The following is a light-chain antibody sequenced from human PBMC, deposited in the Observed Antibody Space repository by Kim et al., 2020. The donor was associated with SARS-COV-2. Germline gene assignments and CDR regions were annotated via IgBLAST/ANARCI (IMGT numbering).Light chain of an antibody. Sequence: DIQMTQSPSSLSASVGDRVTITCRASPDISRYLNWHQQKPGKAPKLLIYTASSLQSGVPSRFTGSGSETDFTLTISSLQPEDFATYCCQQTYSAPRTFGQGTKVDIK. CDR1: PDISRY. V-gene: IGKV1-39*01. CDR3: QQTYSAPRT. J-gene: IGKJ1*01. CDR2: TAS.